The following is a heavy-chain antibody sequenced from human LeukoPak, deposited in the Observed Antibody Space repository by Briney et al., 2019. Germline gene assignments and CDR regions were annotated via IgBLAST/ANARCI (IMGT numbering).Heavy chain of an antibody. CDR3: ARETQWRLDV. J-gene: IGHJ6*02. V-gene: IGHV3-7*01. D-gene: IGHD6-19*01. Sequence: GGSLRLSCAASGLTFSAYWMNWVHQGPGKGLEWVAHIKTDGSQTDYVDSVKGRFTISRDNAKNSLYLQMNSLRPEDTAVYYCARETQWRLDVWGQGTTVTVSS. CDR2: IKTDGSQT. CDR1: GLTFSAYW.